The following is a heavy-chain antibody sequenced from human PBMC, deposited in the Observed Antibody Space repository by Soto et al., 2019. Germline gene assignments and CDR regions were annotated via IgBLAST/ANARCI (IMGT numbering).Heavy chain of an antibody. J-gene: IGHJ4*02. Sequence: GGSLRLSCAASGFTFSSYAMSWVRQAPGKGLEWVPAISGSGGSTYYADSVKGRFTISRDNSKNTVYLHVNTLRDEDTAVYYCARGGAMGVDYWGQGTLVTVSS. CDR3: ARGGAMGVDY. CDR1: GFTFSSYA. V-gene: IGHV3-23*01. D-gene: IGHD1-26*01. CDR2: ISGSGGST.